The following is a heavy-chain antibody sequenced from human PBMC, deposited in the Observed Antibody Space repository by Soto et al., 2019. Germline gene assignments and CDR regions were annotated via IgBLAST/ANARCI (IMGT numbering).Heavy chain of an antibody. J-gene: IGHJ6*02. CDR1: GFTFSSYW. CDR3: ARDLSSSWYNYYYGMDV. D-gene: IGHD6-13*01. CDR2: IKQDGSEK. Sequence: GGSLRLSCAASGFTFSSYWMSWVRQAPGKGLEWVANIKQDGSEKYYVDSVKGRFTISRDNAKNSLYLQMNSLRAEDTAVYYCARDLSSSWYNYYYGMDVWGQGTTVTVS. V-gene: IGHV3-7*03.